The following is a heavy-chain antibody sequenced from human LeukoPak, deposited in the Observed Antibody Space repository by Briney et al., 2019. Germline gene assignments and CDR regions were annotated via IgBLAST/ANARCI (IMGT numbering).Heavy chain of an antibody. J-gene: IGHJ4*02. V-gene: IGHV3-48*02. CDR1: GFTFSSYG. D-gene: IGHD2-15*01. Sequence: PGESLRLSCAASGFTFSSYGMSWVRQDPGKGLEWLSHITSVGTIYYADSGKSRFTIDRDNAKSSMYLQMSRLRDEDTAVYYSARRYCSGGSCGVGPYFDYWGQGTLVTVSS. CDR3: ARRYCSGGSCGVGPYFDY. CDR2: ITSVGTI.